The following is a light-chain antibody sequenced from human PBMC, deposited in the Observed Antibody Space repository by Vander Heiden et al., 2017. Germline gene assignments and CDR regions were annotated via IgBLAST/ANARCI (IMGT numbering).Light chain of an antibody. J-gene: IGLJ3*02. CDR2: DVN. Sequence: QSALTQPASVSGSPGQSITISCTGTSSDVGGYNYVSWYQQHPGKAPKLMIYDVNNRPSGVSNRFSGSKSGNTASPTISGLQAEDEADYYCSSYTSSSTWVFGGGTKLTVL. V-gene: IGLV2-14*01. CDR3: SSYTSSSTWV. CDR1: SSDVGGYNY.